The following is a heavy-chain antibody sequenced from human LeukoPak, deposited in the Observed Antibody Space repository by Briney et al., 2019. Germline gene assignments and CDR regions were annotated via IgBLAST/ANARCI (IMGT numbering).Heavy chain of an antibody. V-gene: IGHV1-2*02. CDR3: ARDWAVAEVRCGMDV. D-gene: IGHD6-19*01. J-gene: IGHJ6*02. CDR2: INPNSGGT. CDR1: GYTFTGYY. Sequence: ASVKVSCKASGYTFTGYYMHWVRQAPGQGLEWMGWINPNSGGTNYAQKFQGRVTMTRDTSISTAYMELSRLRSDDTAVYYCARDWAVAEVRCGMDVWGQGTTVTVSS.